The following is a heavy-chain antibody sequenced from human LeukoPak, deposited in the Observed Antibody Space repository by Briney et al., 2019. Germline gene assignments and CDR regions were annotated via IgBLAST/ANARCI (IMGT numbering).Heavy chain of an antibody. CDR2: INPNSGGT. CDR1: GYTFTGYY. Sequence: GASVKVSCKASGYTFTGYYMHWVRQAPGQGLEWMGWINPNSGGTNYAQKFQGRVTMTRDTSISTAYMELSRLRSDDTAVYYCTTKYYYDSSDYYVIDYWGQGTLVIVSS. J-gene: IGHJ4*02. D-gene: IGHD3-22*01. V-gene: IGHV1-2*02. CDR3: TTKYYYDSSDYYVIDY.